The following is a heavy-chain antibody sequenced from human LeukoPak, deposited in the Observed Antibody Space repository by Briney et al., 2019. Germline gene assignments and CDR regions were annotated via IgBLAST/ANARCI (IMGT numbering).Heavy chain of an antibody. CDR1: EFTFNNDG. CDR3: AKDVNVGGDYFDY. V-gene: IGHV3-30*02. CDR2: IRYDGSIK. J-gene: IGHJ4*02. D-gene: IGHD3-10*01. Sequence: PGGSLRLSCAASEFTFNNDGMHWVRLAPGKGLEWVAFIRYDGSIKYYVDSVKGRFTVSRDNSKSTLYLQMNGLRAEDTAVYYCAKDVNVGGDYFDYWGQGTLVTVSS.